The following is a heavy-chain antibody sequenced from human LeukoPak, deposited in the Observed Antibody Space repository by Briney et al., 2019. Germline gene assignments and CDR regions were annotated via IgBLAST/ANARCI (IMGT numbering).Heavy chain of an antibody. CDR3: ARGYTMVRGVIRRKYYYYMDV. D-gene: IGHD3-10*01. J-gene: IGHJ6*03. CDR2: MHPNSGNT. CDR1: GYTFTSYD. Sequence: VASVKVSCKASGYTFTSYDINWVRQATGQGLEWMGWMHPNSGNTGYAQKFQGRVTMTRNTSISTAYMELSSLRSEDTAVYYCARGYTMVRGVIRRKYYYYMDVWGKGTTVTISS. V-gene: IGHV1-8*01.